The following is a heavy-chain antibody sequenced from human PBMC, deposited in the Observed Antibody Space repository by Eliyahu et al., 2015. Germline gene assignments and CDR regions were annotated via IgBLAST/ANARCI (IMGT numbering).Heavy chain of an antibody. CDR2: INHSGST. CDR1: GGSFSGYY. V-gene: IGHV4-34*01. CDR3: ARGKIGSGRN. D-gene: IGHD3-10*01. J-gene: IGHJ4*02. Sequence: QVQLQQWGAGLLKPSETXSLTCAVYGGSFSGYYWSWIRQPPGKGLEWIGEINHSGSTNYNPSLKSRVTISVDTSKNQFSLKLSSVTAADTAVYYCARGKIGSGRNWGQGTLVTVSS.